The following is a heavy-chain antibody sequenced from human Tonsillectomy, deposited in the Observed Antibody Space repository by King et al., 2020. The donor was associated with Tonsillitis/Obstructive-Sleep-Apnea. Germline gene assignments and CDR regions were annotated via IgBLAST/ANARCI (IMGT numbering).Heavy chain of an antibody. Sequence: QLVQSGAEVKKPGESLKISCKGSGYSFTSYWIGWVRQMPGKGLEWMGIIYPGDSDTRYSPFFQGQVTISADKSISTAYLQWSSLKSSDTAMYYCARTSMVRGVGRWFDPWGQGTLVTVSS. J-gene: IGHJ5*02. CDR3: ARTSMVRGVGRWFDP. CDR2: IYPGDSDT. V-gene: IGHV5-51*01. CDR1: GYSFTSYW. D-gene: IGHD3-10*01.